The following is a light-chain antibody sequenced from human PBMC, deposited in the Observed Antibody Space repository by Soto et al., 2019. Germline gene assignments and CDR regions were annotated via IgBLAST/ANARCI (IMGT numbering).Light chain of an antibody. CDR1: SSDIGGYSY. J-gene: IGLJ2*01. CDR3: SSYTSSSTPGV. CDR2: DVS. Sequence: QSALTQPASVSGSPGQSITISCTGTSSDIGGYSYVSWYQQHPGKAPKLMISDVSNRPSGVSNRFSGSKSGNTASLTISGRQAEDEADYYCSSYTSSSTPGVFGGGTKVTVL. V-gene: IGLV2-14*01.